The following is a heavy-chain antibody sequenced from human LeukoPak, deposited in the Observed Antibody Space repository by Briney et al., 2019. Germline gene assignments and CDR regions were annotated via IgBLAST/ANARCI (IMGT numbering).Heavy chain of an antibody. Sequence: SETLSLVCSGSNYSISNSLYWGWLRQPPGKGLEWIGSIYRSGSTFYNPSLKSRVTISLDTSKNQFSLKLSSVTAADTAVYFCARGTYGYYMDVWGKGTTVTVSS. CDR2: IYRSGST. CDR3: ARGTYGYYMDV. D-gene: IGHD4-17*01. J-gene: IGHJ6*03. CDR1: NYSISNSLY. V-gene: IGHV4-38-2*02.